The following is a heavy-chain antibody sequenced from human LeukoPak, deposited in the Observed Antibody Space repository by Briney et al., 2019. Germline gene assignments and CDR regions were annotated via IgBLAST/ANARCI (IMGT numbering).Heavy chain of an antibody. CDR3: ARDHLERLYCSGTSCFYPTDY. D-gene: IGHD2-2*01. J-gene: IGHJ4*02. CDR2: INPNSGGT. V-gene: IGHV1-2*02. Sequence: ASVKVSCKASGYTFTGYYMHWVRQAPGQGLEWMGWINPNSGGTNYAQKFQGRVTMTRDTSISTAYMELSRLRSDDTAVYYCARDHLERLYCSGTSCFYPTDYWGQGTLVTVSS. CDR1: GYTFTGYY.